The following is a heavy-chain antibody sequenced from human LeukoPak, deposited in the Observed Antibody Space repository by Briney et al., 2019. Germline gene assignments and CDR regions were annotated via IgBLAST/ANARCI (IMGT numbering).Heavy chain of an antibody. CDR3: ARDRSAVAGTAAY. CDR2: INPNSGGT. V-gene: IGHV1-2*06. Sequence: ASVKVSCKASGYTFTGYYVHWVRQAPGQGLEWMGRINPNSGGTNFAQKLQGRVTMTRDTSISTAYMELSSLKSDDTAVYYCARDRSAVAGTAAYWGQGTLVTVSS. D-gene: IGHD6-19*01. J-gene: IGHJ4*02. CDR1: GYTFTGYY.